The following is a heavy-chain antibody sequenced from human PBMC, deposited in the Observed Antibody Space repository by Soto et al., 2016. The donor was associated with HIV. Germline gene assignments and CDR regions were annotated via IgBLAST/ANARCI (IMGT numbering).Heavy chain of an antibody. CDR3: ASPGGCSSTSCEGWFDP. D-gene: IGHD2-2*01. V-gene: IGHV1-69*13. J-gene: IGHJ5*02. CDR1: GGTFSSYA. Sequence: QVQLVQSGAEVKKPGSSVRVSCKASGGTFSSYAISWVRQAPGQGLEWMGGIIPIFGTANYAQKFQGRVTITADESTSTAYMELSSLRSEDTAVYYCASPGGCSSTSCEGWFDPWGQGTLGHRLL. CDR2: IIPIFGTA.